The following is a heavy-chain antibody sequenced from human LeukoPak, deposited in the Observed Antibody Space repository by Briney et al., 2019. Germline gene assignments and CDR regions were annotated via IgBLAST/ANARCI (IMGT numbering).Heavy chain of an antibody. Sequence: SETLSLTCTVSGGSINNHYWTWIRQPPGKGLEWIAYILYSGSTNYNSSLKSRVTISVDTSKNQFSLKRNSVTAADTAVYYCARLRGNYFPDYWGQGTLVTVSS. V-gene: IGHV4-59*11. J-gene: IGHJ4*02. CDR2: ILYSGST. D-gene: IGHD4-11*01. CDR1: GGSINNHY. CDR3: ARLRGNYFPDY.